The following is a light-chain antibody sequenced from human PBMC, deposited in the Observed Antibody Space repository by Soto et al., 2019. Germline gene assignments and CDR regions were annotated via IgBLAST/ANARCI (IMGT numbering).Light chain of an antibody. J-gene: IGKJ1*01. CDR2: WTS. CDR1: QSVLFSSNNQNY. V-gene: IGKV4-1*01. CDR3: QQYYSTPPT. Sequence: DIVLTQSPDSLAVSLGERATINCKSSQSVLFSSNNQNYLAWYQQKPGQPPKLLIYWTSTRESGVPDRFSGSGSWTDFTLTISSLQAEDVAVYYCQQYYSTPPTFGQGTKVEVK.